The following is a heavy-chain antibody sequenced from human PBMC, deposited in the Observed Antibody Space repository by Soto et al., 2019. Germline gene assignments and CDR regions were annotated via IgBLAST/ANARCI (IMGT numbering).Heavy chain of an antibody. V-gene: IGHV3-23*01. D-gene: IGHD6-13*01. J-gene: IGHJ4*02. CDR3: AKENGYSSSWFEFDY. CDR1: GFTFSSYA. CDR2: ISGSGGST. Sequence: EVQLLESGGGLVQPGGSLRLSCAASGFTFSSYAMSWVRQAPGKGLEWVSAISGSGGSTYYADSVKGRFTISRDNSKNTQYLQMNSLRAEDTAVYFCAKENGYSSSWFEFDYWGQGTLVTVSS.